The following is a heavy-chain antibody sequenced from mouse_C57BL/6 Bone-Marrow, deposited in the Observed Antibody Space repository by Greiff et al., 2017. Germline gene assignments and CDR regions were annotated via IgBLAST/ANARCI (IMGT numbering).Heavy chain of an antibody. Sequence: EVNLVESGGGLVQPGGSLKLSCAASGFTFSDYYMYWVRQTPEKRLEWVAYISNGGGSTYYPATVQGRFTISRDNSTNTLYLQLSRLKSEDTAMYYCAKEDYYGDYFDYWGQGTTLTVSS. CDR3: AKEDYYGDYFDY. V-gene: IGHV5-12*01. D-gene: IGHD1-1*01. CDR2: ISNGGGST. CDR1: GFTFSDYY. J-gene: IGHJ2*01.